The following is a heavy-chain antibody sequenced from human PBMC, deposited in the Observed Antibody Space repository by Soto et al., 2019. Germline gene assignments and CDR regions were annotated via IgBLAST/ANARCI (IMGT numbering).Heavy chain of an antibody. V-gene: IGHV1-18*01. Sequence: ASVKVSCKASGYSFSFYGINWVRQAPGQGLEWMGWISTYNGDTNYAQTFQGRVTMTTDTSTSTVHMEVRSLRSDDTAVYYCAREGVAPYYYYGMDVWGQGTPVTVSS. J-gene: IGHJ6*02. CDR1: GYSFSFYG. D-gene: IGHD5-12*01. CDR2: ISTYNGDT. CDR3: AREGVAPYYYYGMDV.